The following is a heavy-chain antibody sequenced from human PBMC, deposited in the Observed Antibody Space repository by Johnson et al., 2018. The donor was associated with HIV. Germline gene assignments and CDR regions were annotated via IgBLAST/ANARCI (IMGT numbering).Heavy chain of an antibody. J-gene: IGHJ3*02. Sequence: EVQVVESGGGVVQPGGSLRLSCAASGFTFDDYGMSWVRQAPGKGLEWVSGINWNGGSTGYADSVKGRFTISRDNSKNTLYLQMNSLRAEDTALYYCANEPSLSGSYRIPLFDIWGQGTMVTVSS. CDR3: ANEPSLSGSYRIPLFDI. D-gene: IGHD1-26*01. V-gene: IGHV3-20*04. CDR2: INWNGGST. CDR1: GFTFDDYG.